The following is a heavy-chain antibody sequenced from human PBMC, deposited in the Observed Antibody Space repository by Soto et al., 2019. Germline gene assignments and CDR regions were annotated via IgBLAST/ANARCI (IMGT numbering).Heavy chain of an antibody. CDR2: TIAYNGTT. CDR1: GGTFSSYA. J-gene: IGHJ6*02. D-gene: IGHD3-3*01. Sequence: ASVKVSCKASGGTFSSYAISWVRQAPGQGLEWMGGTIAYNGTTNYAQKIQGRVNMTTDTSTSTAYTELRSLRSDDTAVYYDATDREAVYDFWSGYNPAPPSYGMDVWGQGTTVTVSS. V-gene: IGHV1-18*01. CDR3: ATDREAVYDFWSGYNPAPPSYGMDV.